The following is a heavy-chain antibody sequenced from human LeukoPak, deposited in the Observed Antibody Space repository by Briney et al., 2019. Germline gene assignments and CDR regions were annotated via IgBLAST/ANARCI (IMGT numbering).Heavy chain of an antibody. CDR2: ISWNSGSI. V-gene: IGHV3-9*01. CDR3: AKDITLDTAMDGYFQH. CDR1: GFTFDDYA. J-gene: IGHJ1*01. Sequence: GGSLRLSCAASGFTFDDYAMHWVRQAPGKGLEWVSGISWNSGSIGYADSVKGRFTISRDNAKNSLYLQMNSLRAEDTALYYCAKDITLDTAMDGYFQHWGQGTLVTVSS. D-gene: IGHD5-18*01.